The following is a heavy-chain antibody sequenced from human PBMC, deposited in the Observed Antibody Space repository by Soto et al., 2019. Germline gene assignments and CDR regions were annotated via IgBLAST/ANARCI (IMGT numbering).Heavy chain of an antibody. V-gene: IGHV3-23*01. D-gene: IGHD3-22*01. Sequence: GGSLRLSCAASGFTFSSYAMSWVRQAPGKGLEWVSRISGSGGSTYYADSVKGRFTISRDNSKNTLYLQMTSLRAEDTAVYYCASTLHYYDRSGYYSYWGQGTLVTVSS. CDR3: ASTLHYYDRSGYYSY. CDR2: ISGSGGST. CDR1: GFTFSSYA. J-gene: IGHJ4*02.